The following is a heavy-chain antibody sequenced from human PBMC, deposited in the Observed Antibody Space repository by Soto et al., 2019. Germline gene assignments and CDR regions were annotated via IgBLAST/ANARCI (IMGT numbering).Heavy chain of an antibody. J-gene: IGHJ3*02. CDR1: GGTFSSYA. Sequence: SVKVSCKASGGTFSSYAISWVRQAPGQGLEWMGGIIPIFGTANYAQKFQGRVTITADESTSTAYMELSSLRSEDTAVYYCARDSNSLGAFDIWGQGTMVTVSS. CDR2: IIPIFGTA. V-gene: IGHV1-69*13. CDR3: ARDSNSLGAFDI. D-gene: IGHD7-27*01.